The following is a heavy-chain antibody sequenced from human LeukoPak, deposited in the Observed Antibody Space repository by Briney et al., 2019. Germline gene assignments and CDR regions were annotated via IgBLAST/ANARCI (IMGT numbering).Heavy chain of an antibody. D-gene: IGHD6-13*01. V-gene: IGHV4-59*08. J-gene: IGHJ4*02. CDR1: GGSISSYY. CDR3: ARSPAAGTFIFDY. CDR2: IYYSGST. Sequence: SETLSLTCTVSGGSISSYYWSWIRQPPGKGLEWIGYIYYSGSTNYNPSLKSRVTISVDTSKNQFFLKLSSVTAADTAVYYCARSPAAGTFIFDYWGQGTLVTVSS.